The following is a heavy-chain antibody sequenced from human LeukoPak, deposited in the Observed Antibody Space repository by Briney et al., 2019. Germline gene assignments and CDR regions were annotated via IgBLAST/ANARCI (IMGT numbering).Heavy chain of an antibody. Sequence: GASVKVSCKASGYTFTNYDINWVRQATGQGLEWMGWMHPSNGDTGYAQKFQGRVNMTRNTSTTPAYMELSSLRSDDTAVYYCARRVRGVVIFSRAQGSFDLWGQGTLVTVSS. CDR3: ARRVRGVVIFSRAQGSFDL. CDR1: GYTFTNYD. J-gene: IGHJ3*01. V-gene: IGHV1-8*01. CDR2: MHPSNGDT. D-gene: IGHD3-10*01.